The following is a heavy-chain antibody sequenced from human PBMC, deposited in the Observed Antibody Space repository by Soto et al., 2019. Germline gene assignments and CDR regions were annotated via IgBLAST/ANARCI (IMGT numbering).Heavy chain of an antibody. Sequence: VQLVESGGGLVQPGRSLRLSCAASGFTFDDYAMHWVRQAPGKVLEWVSGISWNGGNIGYADSVKGRFTISRDNAKKSLYLQMNSLRPEDTALYYCAKVGTHIEDWGQGTLVTVSS. V-gene: IGHV3-9*01. CDR1: GFTFDDYA. CDR2: ISWNGGNI. J-gene: IGHJ4*02. D-gene: IGHD7-27*01. CDR3: AKVGTHIED.